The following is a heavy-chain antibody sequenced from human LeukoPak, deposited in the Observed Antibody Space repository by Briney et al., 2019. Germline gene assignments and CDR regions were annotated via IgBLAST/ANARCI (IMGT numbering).Heavy chain of an antibody. D-gene: IGHD1-26*01. CDR1: GFIFNRYA. Sequence: PGGSLRLSCAASGFIFNRYAMSWVRQAPGKGLEWGSAISGSGGSTYYADSVKGRFTISRDNSKNTLYLQMSSLRGEDTALYYCAKLTGRGKLLRFDAFDIWGQGTMVTVSS. V-gene: IGHV3-23*01. CDR3: AKLTGRGKLLRFDAFDI. CDR2: ISGSGGST. J-gene: IGHJ3*02.